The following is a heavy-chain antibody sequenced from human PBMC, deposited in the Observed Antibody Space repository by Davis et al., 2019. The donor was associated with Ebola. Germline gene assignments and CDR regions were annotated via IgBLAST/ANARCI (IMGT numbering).Heavy chain of an antibody. D-gene: IGHD4-11*01. Sequence: GESLKISCAASGFTFSSYSMNWVRQAPGKGLEWVSSISSSSSYIYYADSVKGRFTISRDNSKNTLYLQMNSLRAEDTAVYYCAKDRTTKMTTADYWGQGTLVTVSS. CDR2: ISSSSSYI. CDR3: AKDRTTKMTTADY. CDR1: GFTFSSYS. J-gene: IGHJ4*02. V-gene: IGHV3-21*04.